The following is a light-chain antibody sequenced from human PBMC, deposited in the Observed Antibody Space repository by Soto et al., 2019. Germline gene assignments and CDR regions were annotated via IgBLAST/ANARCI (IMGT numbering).Light chain of an antibody. CDR3: QQYNSYRT. Sequence: DIQMTQSPSTLSASVGDRVTITCRARQTISIWLAWYQQKPGKAPKLLIYDASIFESGVPSRFSGSGSGTEFTLNISSLQPDDFATYYCQQYNSYRTFGQGTKVEIK. J-gene: IGKJ1*01. CDR1: QTISIW. CDR2: DAS. V-gene: IGKV1-5*01.